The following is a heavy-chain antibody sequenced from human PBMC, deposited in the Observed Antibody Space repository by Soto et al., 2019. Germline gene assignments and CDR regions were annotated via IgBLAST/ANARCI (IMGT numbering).Heavy chain of an antibody. CDR2: TYYRSKWYN. J-gene: IGHJ4*02. D-gene: IGHD6-6*01. CDR1: GDSVSSNSAA. CDR3: ASQILVYSSSSPFDY. V-gene: IGHV6-1*01. Sequence: KQSQTLSLTCAISGDSVSSNSAAWNWIRQSPSRGLEWLGRTYYRSKWYNDYAVSVKSRITINPDTSKNQFSLQLNSVTPEDTAVYYCASQILVYSSSSPFDYWGQGTLVTVSS.